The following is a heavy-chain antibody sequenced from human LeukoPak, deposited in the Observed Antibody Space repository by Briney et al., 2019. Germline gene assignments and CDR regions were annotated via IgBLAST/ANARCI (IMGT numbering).Heavy chain of an antibody. V-gene: IGHV1-69*04. Sequence: SVKVSCKASGGTFSSYAISWVRQAPGQGLEWMGRIIPIFGIANYAQKFQGRVTITADKYTSTAYMELSSLRSEDTAVYYCARSYGSGTGWFDPWGQGTLVTVSS. CDR1: GGTFSSYA. CDR2: IIPIFGIA. CDR3: ARSYGSGTGWFDP. D-gene: IGHD3-10*01. J-gene: IGHJ5*02.